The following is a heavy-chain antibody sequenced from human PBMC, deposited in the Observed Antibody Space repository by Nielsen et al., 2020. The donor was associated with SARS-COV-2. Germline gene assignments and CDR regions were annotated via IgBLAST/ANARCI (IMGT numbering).Heavy chain of an antibody. Sequence: SLKISCAASGFTFDDYAMHWVRQAPGKGLEWVSGISWNSGSIGYADSVKGRFTISRDNAKNSLYLQMNSLRAEDTAVYYCARGRLRFLEWLTHFDYWGQGTLVTVSS. CDR2: ISWNSGSI. CDR1: GFTFDDYA. CDR3: ARGRLRFLEWLTHFDY. D-gene: IGHD3-3*01. V-gene: IGHV3-9*01. J-gene: IGHJ4*02.